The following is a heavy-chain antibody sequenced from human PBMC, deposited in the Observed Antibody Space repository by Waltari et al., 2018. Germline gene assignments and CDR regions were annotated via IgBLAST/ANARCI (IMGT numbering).Heavy chain of an antibody. D-gene: IGHD7-27*01. CDR3: VKDRGTGDGMYYFNN. J-gene: IGHJ4*02. Sequence: QVQLVESGEGVVQPGRSLRLSCAASGFTFSTFAMHWVRQAPGKGLAGVSGISYDVNNKFCADAVKGRFTISRDNSKNMLQLQMNSLRVEDTAIYYCVKDRGTGDGMYYFNNWGQGTLVTVSS. CDR2: ISYDVNNK. V-gene: IGHV3-30-3*01. CDR1: GFTFSTFA.